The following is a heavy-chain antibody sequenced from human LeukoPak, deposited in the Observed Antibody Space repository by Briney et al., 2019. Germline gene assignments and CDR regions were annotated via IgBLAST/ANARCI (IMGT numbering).Heavy chain of an antibody. Sequence: ASVQVSCKASDNTFSSYSIIWVRQAPGQGLEWMGWSSSYNADTKSAQKFQGRLTMTRDTSISTAYMELSRLRSDDTAVYYCARVGAVVAVDYWGQGTLVTVSS. D-gene: IGHD2-15*01. CDR2: SSSYNADT. CDR3: ARVGAVVAVDY. V-gene: IGHV1-18*01. J-gene: IGHJ4*02. CDR1: DNTFSSYS.